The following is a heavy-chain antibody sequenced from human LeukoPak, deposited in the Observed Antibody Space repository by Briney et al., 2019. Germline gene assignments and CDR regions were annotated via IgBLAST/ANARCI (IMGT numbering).Heavy chain of an antibody. V-gene: IGHV3-43*02. J-gene: IGHJ4*02. Sequence: PGGSLRLSCAASGFTFDDYAMHWVRQAPGKGLEWVSLISGDGGSTYYAYSVKGRFTISRDNSKNSLYLQMNSLRTEDTALYYCAKDRIFGYSSSWYYFDYWGQGTLVTVSS. CDR1: GFTFDDYA. CDR2: ISGDGGST. CDR3: AKDRIFGYSSSWYYFDY. D-gene: IGHD6-13*01.